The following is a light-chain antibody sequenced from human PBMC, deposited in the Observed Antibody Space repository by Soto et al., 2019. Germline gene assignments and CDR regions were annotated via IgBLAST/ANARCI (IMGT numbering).Light chain of an antibody. CDR3: QQYNNYST. CDR1: QSISNL. J-gene: IGKJ2*01. CDR2: KAS. V-gene: IGKV1-5*03. Sequence: DIQMTQSPSTLSASVGDRITITCRASQSISNLLAWYQQKPGKAPKLLIYKASTLESGVPSRFSGSGSGTEFTLTISGLQPDDVATYYCQQYNNYSTFGQGTKLEMK.